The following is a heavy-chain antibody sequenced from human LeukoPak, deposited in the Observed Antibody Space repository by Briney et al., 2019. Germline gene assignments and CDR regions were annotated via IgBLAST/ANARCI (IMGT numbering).Heavy chain of an antibody. CDR2: IGTAGDT. CDR3: ARAHPWFGELLFDP. CDR1: GFTFSSYD. D-gene: IGHD3-10*01. V-gene: IGHV3-13*01. J-gene: IGHJ5*02. Sequence: GGSLRLSCAASGFTFSSYDMHWVRQATGKGLEWVSAIGTAGDTYYPGSVKGRFTISRESAKNSLYLQMNSLRAGDTAVYYCARAHPWFGELLFDPWGQGTLVTVSS.